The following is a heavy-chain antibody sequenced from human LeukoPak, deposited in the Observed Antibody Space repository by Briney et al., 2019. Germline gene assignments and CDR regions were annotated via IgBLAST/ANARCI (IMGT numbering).Heavy chain of an antibody. CDR2: IYYSGST. V-gene: IGHV4-59*01. D-gene: IGHD1-26*01. Sequence: SETLSLTCTVAGGSISSYYWSWIRQPPGKGLEWIGYIYYSGSTDYNPSLKSRVTISVDTSKNQFSLKLSSVTAADTAVYYCARAYSGSYYYFDYWGQGTQVTVSS. CDR1: GGSISSYY. J-gene: IGHJ4*02. CDR3: ARAYSGSYYYFDY.